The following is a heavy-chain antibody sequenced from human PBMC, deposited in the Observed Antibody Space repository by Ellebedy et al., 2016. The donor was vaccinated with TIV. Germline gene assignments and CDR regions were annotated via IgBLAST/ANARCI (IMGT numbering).Heavy chain of an antibody. V-gene: IGHV3-30*02. J-gene: IGHJ4*02. CDR1: GLTFTLAG. Sequence: GGSLRLSXAASGLTFTLAGMHWVRQPPGRGLEWVAFIFSDGSNKYYADSVRGRFTISRDDSKNTVYLDLSSLRAEDTAVYYCAKDKGKYYFDYWGQGIQVTVSS. CDR2: IFSDGSNK. CDR3: AKDKGKYYFDY.